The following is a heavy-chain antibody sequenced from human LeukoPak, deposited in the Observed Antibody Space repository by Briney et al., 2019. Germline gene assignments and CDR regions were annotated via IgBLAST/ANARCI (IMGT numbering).Heavy chain of an antibody. CDR1: GFTFSSYG. CDR2: ISYDGSNK. V-gene: IGHV3-30*18. J-gene: IGHJ4*02. D-gene: IGHD1-7*01. Sequence: GGSLRLSCAASGFTFSSYGMHWVRQAPGKGLEWVAVISYDGSNKYYADSVKGRFTISRDNSKNTLYLQMNSLRAEDTAVYYCAKDHNWNYVPFDYWGQGTLVTVSS. CDR3: AKDHNWNYVPFDY.